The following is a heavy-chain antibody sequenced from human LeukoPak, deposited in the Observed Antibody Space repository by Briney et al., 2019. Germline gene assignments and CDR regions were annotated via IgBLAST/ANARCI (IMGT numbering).Heavy chain of an antibody. CDR2: IKSDGSSA. D-gene: IGHD3-16*01. CDR3: ARGGRYAYFLDY. J-gene: IGHJ4*02. CDR1: GFIFSDHW. Sequence: QAGGSLRLSCAASGFIFSDHWMHWVRHGPGKGLVWVSRIKSDGSSASYADSVKGRFTISRDNAKNTVYVHMNSLRDEDTAVYYCARGGRYAYFLDYWGQGTLVTVSS. V-gene: IGHV3-74*01.